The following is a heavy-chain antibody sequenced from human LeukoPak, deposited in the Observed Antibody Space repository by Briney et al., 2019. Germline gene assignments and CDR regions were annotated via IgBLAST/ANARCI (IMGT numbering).Heavy chain of an antibody. J-gene: IGHJ4*02. CDR2: IKQDGSEK. CDR3: ARARYYYDSSGYYYAGGFDY. CDR1: GFIFSSYW. V-gene: IGHV3-7*01. D-gene: IGHD3-22*01. Sequence: PGRSLRLSCAASGFIFSSYWMSWVRQAPGKGLEWVANIKQDGSEKYYVDSVKGRFTISRDNAKNSLYLQMNSLRAEDTAVYYCARARYYYDSSGYYYAGGFDYWGQGTLVTVSS.